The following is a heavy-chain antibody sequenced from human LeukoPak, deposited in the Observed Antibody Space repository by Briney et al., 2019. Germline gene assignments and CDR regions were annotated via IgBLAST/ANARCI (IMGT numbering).Heavy chain of an antibody. CDR3: VPDCSSTACLFDY. D-gene: IGHD2-2*01. CDR2: INPNSGGT. Sequence: ASVKVSCKASGYTFTDYWIHWVRQAPGQGLDWMGRINPNSGGTNYAQKFPGRVTMTRDTSISTAYMELSRLTSDDTAVFYCVPDCSSTACLFDYWGQGTLVTVSS. CDR1: GYTFTDYW. J-gene: IGHJ4*02. V-gene: IGHV1-2*06.